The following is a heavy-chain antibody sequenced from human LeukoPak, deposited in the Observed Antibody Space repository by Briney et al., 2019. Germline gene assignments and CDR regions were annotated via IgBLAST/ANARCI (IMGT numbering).Heavy chain of an antibody. D-gene: IGHD3-22*01. CDR1: GGSISSSSYY. CDR2: IYYSGST. V-gene: IGHV4-39*07. J-gene: IGHJ3*02. Sequence: SETLSLTCTVSGGSISSSSYYWGWIRQPPGKGLEWIGSIYYSGSTYYNPSLKSRVTISVDTSKNQFSLKLSSVTAADTAVYYCARAPSYYYDSSGYYYAFDIWGQGTMVTVSS. CDR3: ARAPSYYYDSSGYYYAFDI.